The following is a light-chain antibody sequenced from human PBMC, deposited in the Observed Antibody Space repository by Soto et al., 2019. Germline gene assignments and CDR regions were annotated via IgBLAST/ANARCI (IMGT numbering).Light chain of an antibody. CDR3: QQRSNWLT. CDR2: DAC. V-gene: IGKV3-11*01. CDR1: QSVSSY. Sequence: EIVFTQSPDTLSLSPGERATLSCRASQSVSSYLAWYQQKPGQAPRLLIYDACNRATGIPARFSGSGSGTDFTLTISGLEPEDFAVYYCQQRSNWLTFGGGTKVDIK. J-gene: IGKJ4*01.